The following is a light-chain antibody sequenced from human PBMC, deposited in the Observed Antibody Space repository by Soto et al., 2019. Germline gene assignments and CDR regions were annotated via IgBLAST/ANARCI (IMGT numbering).Light chain of an antibody. V-gene: IGLV1-40*01. CDR3: QSYDTSLSAWV. J-gene: IGLJ3*02. CDR1: SSNIGAGYD. Sequence: QSVLTQPPSVSGAPGQRVTISCTGSSSNIGAGYDVHWYQQLPGTAPKLLIFGNDNRPSGVPDRFSGSKSGTSASLAITGLQADDEADYYCQSYDTSLSAWVFGGGTKLHRP. CDR2: GND.